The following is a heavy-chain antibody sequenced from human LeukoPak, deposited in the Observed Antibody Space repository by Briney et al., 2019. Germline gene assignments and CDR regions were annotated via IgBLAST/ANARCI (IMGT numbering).Heavy chain of an antibody. CDR3: ARCKKVGSCNFDY. CDR2: INTYSGNT. CDR1: GYTFSSYG. Sequence: ASVKVSCRAFGYTFSSYGFTWVRQAPGQGLEYMGWINTYSGNTNYAQKFQGWVTMTRDTSISTAYMELSRLRSDDTAVYYCARCKKVGSCNFDYWGQGTLVTVSS. J-gene: IGHJ4*02. D-gene: IGHD2-15*01. V-gene: IGHV1-2*04.